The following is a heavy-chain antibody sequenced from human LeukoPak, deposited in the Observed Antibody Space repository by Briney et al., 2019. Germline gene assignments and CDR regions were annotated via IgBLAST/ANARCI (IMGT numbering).Heavy chain of an antibody. D-gene: IGHD1-26*01. J-gene: IGHJ4*02. CDR3: ARDPSIVGATECYFDY. V-gene: IGHV3-33*01. Sequence: GGSLRLSCAASGFTFSSYAMHWVRQAPGKGLEWVAVIWYDGSNKYYADSVKGRFTISRDNSKNTLYLQMNSLRAEDTAVYYCARDPSIVGATECYFDYWGQGTLVTVSS. CDR2: IWYDGSNK. CDR1: GFTFSSYA.